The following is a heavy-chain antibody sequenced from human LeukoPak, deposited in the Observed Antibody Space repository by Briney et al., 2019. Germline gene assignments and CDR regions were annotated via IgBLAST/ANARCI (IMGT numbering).Heavy chain of an antibody. D-gene: IGHD3-22*01. J-gene: IGHJ4*02. CDR1: GFTFSSYG. Sequence: GGSLRLSCAASGFTFSSYGMHWVRQAPGKGLEWVAVIWYDGSNKYYADSVKGRFTISRDNSKNTLYLQMNSLRAEDTAVYYCARGDYYDSSGLVDYWGQGTLVTVSS. V-gene: IGHV3-33*01. CDR3: ARGDYYDSSGLVDY. CDR2: IWYDGSNK.